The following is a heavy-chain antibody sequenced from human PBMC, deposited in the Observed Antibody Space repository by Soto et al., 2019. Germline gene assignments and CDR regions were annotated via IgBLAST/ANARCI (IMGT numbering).Heavy chain of an antibody. J-gene: IGHJ5*02. D-gene: IGHD3-16*01. Sequence: PTLPLTLNCTFSGITLTTRGVGVCWVRQSPGKALEWLALISWVDEKRSRPYLKSRLTISKDTTKHQVDLTMTNMDPADRGTYYGARCMIVPVGNWFDTWGQGTLVTVSS. CDR3: ARCMIVPVGNWFDT. V-gene: IGHV2-5*02. CDR2: ISWVDEK. CDR1: GITLTTRGVG.